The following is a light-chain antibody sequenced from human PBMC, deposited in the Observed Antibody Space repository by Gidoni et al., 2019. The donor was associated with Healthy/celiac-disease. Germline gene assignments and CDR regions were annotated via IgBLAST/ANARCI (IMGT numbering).Light chain of an antibody. V-gene: IGKV3-11*01. CDR1: QSVSSY. CDR3: QQRSNWPS. Sequence: EIVLTQSPATLSLSPGERATRSCRASQSVSSYLAWYQQKPGQAPRLLIYDASNRATGIPARFSGSGSGTDCTLTISSLEPEDFAVYYCQQRSNWPSFGPGTKVEIK. J-gene: IGKJ3*01. CDR2: DAS.